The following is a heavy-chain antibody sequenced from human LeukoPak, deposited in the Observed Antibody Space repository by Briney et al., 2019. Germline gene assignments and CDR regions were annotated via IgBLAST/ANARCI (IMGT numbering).Heavy chain of an antibody. J-gene: IGHJ5*02. CDR1: GGYINTRSYF. CDR2: IYYSGST. D-gene: IGHD3-9*01. CDR3: ARHGVRYFDWLSRMGWFDP. V-gene: IGHV4-39*01. Sequence: SETLSLTCSASGGYINTRSYFWGWLRQSPGKGLEWIGSIYYSGSTYYNPSLKSRVTISVDTSKNQFSLKLSSVTAADTAVYYCARHGVRYFDWLSRMGWFDPWGQGTLVTVSS.